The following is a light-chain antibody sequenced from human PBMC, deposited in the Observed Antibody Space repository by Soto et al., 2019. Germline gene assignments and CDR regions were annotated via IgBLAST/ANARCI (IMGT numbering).Light chain of an antibody. J-gene: IGKJ1*01. CDR3: QQLNSYPWT. Sequence: DLQLTQSPSLLSASVGDRVTITCRASQGISSYLAWYQQKPGKAPKLLIYAASTLQSGVPSRFSGSGSGTEFTLTISSLQPEDFATYYGQQLNSYPWTFGQGTKVEIK. CDR1: QGISSY. CDR2: AAS. V-gene: IGKV1-9*01.